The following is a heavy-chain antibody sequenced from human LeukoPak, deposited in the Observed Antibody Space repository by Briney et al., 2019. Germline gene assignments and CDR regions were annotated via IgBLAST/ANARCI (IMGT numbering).Heavy chain of an antibody. CDR1: GYSISSGYY. J-gene: IGHJ5*02. Sequence: SETLSLTCAVSGYSISSGYYWGWIRQPPGKGLEWIGSIYHSGSTYYNPSLKSRVTISVDTSKNQFSLKLSSVTAADTAVYYCARHTQRVGNWFDPWGQGTLVTVSS. D-gene: IGHD1-26*01. CDR3: ARHTQRVGNWFDP. V-gene: IGHV4-38-2*01. CDR2: IYHSGST.